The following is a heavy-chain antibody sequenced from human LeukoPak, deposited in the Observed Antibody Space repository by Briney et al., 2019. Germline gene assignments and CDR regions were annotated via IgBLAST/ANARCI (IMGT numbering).Heavy chain of an antibody. Sequence: PGGSLRLPCVPSGFTFRAESMNRVRQAPGKGLEWVAYISSVSRTIYYADSVKGRFTISRDNAQNSLYLQMSSLRDEDTAVYYCARDICISTSCSYGMDVWGQGTTVTVSS. V-gene: IGHV3-48*02. CDR3: ARDICISTSCSYGMDV. CDR2: ISSVSRTI. CDR1: GFTFRAES. D-gene: IGHD2-2*01. J-gene: IGHJ6*02.